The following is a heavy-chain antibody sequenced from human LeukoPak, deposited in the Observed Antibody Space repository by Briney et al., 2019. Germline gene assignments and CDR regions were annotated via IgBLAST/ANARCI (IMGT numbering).Heavy chain of an antibody. CDR3: ASPKGDPLGELFDFDY. D-gene: IGHD3-16*01. V-gene: IGHV3-11*04. CDR1: GFTFSDYY. Sequence: PGRSLRLSCAASGFTFSDYYMSWIRQAPGKGLEWVSYISSSGSTIYYADSVKGRFTISRDNAKNSLYLQMNSLRAEDTAVYYCASPKGDPLGELFDFDYWGQGTLVTVSS. CDR2: ISSSGSTI. J-gene: IGHJ4*02.